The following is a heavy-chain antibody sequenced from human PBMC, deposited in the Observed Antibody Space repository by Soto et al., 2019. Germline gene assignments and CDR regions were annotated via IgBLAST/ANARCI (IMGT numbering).Heavy chain of an antibody. D-gene: IGHD1-26*01. CDR2: ISGSGGST. CDR3: ARDRGIIVGATNHPFDP. CDR1: GFTFSSYA. Sequence: PGGSLRLSCAASGFTFSSYAMSWVRQAPGKGLEWVSAISGSGGSTYYADSVKGRFTISRDNSKNTLYLQMNSLRSDDTAVYYCARDRGIIVGATNHPFDPWGQGTLVTVSS. J-gene: IGHJ5*02. V-gene: IGHV3-23*01.